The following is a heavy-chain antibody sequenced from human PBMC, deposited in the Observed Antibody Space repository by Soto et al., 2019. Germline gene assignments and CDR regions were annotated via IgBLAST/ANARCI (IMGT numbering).Heavy chain of an antibody. CDR2: LSYTCLT. J-gene: IGHJ6*02. CDR1: FSSFPRFLSS. CDR3: AREWGLLPYYVMNV. D-gene: IGHD7-27*01. V-gene: IGHV4-61*03. Sequence: SSPLSLPFLFSFSSFPRFLSSFPFLLPPPVPFLSFLFSLSYTCLTKYNPSPQSRVTISVDTSKNDFSLNLSSVTAADTAVYFCAREWGLLPYYVMNVWGHGTAVTVSS.